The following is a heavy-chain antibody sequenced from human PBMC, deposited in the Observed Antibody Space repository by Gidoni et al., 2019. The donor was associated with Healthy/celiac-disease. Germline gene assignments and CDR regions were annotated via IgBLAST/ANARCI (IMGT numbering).Heavy chain of an antibody. V-gene: IGHV3-23*01. D-gene: IGHD6-6*01. Sequence: EVQLLESGGGLVQPGGSLRLHCAAYGFTFSSDAMSWVRQAPGMGLEWVSAISGSGGSTYYADSVKGRFTISRDNSKNTLYLQMNSLRAEDTAVYYCAKDGRSIAARPNWFDPWGQGTLVTVSS. J-gene: IGHJ5*02. CDR2: ISGSGGST. CDR3: AKDGRSIAARPNWFDP. CDR1: GFTFSSDA.